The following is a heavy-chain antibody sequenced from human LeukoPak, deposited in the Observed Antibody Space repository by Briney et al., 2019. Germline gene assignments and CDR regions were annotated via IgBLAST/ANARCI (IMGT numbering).Heavy chain of an antibody. CDR3: AKDSYSNTVTTLWA. D-gene: IGHD4-17*01. CDR2: ISWNSGSI. V-gene: IGHV3-9*01. Sequence: GGSLRLSCAASGFTFDDYAMHWVRHAPGKGLEWVSGISWNSGSIGYADSVKGRFTISRDNAKNSLYLQMNSLRAEDTALYYCAKDSYSNTVTTLWAWGQGTLVTVSS. CDR1: GFTFDDYA. J-gene: IGHJ5*02.